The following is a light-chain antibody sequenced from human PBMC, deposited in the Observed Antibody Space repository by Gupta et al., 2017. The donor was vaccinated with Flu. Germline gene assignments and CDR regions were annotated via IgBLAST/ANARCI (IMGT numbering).Light chain of an antibody. V-gene: IGLV2-14*03. CDR2: DVS. CDR1: SSEVGGYNY. J-gene: IGLJ1*01. CDR3: SSDRTSNSYV. Sequence: SITSACTGTSSEVGGYNYVSWDQQTTAKAHRVMVYDVSNRPAAVANRFSGSKSGNTASMTITGLQAEDEAEYYCSSDRTSNSYVFGTGTKGTVL.